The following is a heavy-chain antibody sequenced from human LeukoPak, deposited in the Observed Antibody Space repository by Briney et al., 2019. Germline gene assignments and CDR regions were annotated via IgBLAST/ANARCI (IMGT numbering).Heavy chain of an antibody. D-gene: IGHD6-19*01. V-gene: IGHV4-59*08. CDR1: GGSISSYY. Sequence: SETLSLTCTVSGGSISSYYWSWIRQPPGKGLEWIGYIYYSGGTNYNPSLKSRVTISVDTSKNQFSLKLSSVTAADTAVYYCARSWYSSGWVDYWGQGTLVTVSS. CDR2: IYYSGGT. CDR3: ARSWYSSGWVDY. J-gene: IGHJ4*02.